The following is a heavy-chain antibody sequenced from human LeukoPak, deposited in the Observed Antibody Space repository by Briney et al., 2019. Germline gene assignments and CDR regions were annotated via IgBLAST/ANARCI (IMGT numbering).Heavy chain of an antibody. D-gene: IGHD1-1*01. Sequence: GGSLRLSCAASGFTFSSYWMSWVRQAPGKGLECVANIKQDGSEKYYVDYVKGRFTISRDNAKNSLYLQMNSLRAEDTAVYYCASVPLDPPQYYYMDVWGKGTTVTVSS. J-gene: IGHJ6*03. CDR1: GFTFSSYW. CDR3: ASVPLDPPQYYYMDV. CDR2: IKQDGSEK. V-gene: IGHV3-7*01.